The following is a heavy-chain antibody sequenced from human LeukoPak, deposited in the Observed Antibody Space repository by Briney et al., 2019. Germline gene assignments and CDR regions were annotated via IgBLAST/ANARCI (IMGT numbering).Heavy chain of an antibody. V-gene: IGHV3-7*01. Sequence: GGSLRLSCAASGFTFSNYWMSWVRQAPGKGLEWVASINQDGSEQYYVDSVKGRFTISRDNAKNSLYLQMNSLRADDTAVYYCARANWGPFGYWGQGTLVTVSS. CDR2: INQDGSEQ. D-gene: IGHD7-27*01. J-gene: IGHJ4*02. CDR1: GFTFSNYW. CDR3: ARANWGPFGY.